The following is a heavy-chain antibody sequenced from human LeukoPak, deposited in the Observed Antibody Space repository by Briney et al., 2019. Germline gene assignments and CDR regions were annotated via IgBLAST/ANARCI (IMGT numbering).Heavy chain of an antibody. CDR1: EFTFSSYA. V-gene: IGHV3-23*01. Sequence: GGSLRLSCAASEFTFSSYAMSWVRQAPGKGLEWVSAISVSGVSTYYADSVKGRFTISRDNSKNTLYLQMNSLRAEDTAVYYCARDSSIGYDRVNFDYWGQGTLVTVSS. CDR2: ISVSGVST. J-gene: IGHJ4*02. CDR3: ARDSSIGYDRVNFDY. D-gene: IGHD3-22*01.